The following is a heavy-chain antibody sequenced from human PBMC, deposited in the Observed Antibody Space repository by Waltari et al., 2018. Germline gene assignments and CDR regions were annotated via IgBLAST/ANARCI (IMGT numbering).Heavy chain of an antibody. CDR1: GFTFSSYE. J-gene: IGHJ4*02. Sequence: EVQLVESGGGLVQPGGSLRPFCAASGFTFSSYELSWVRQAPGKGLEWVSYISSSGSTIYYADSVKGRFTISRDNAKNSLYLQMNSLRAEDTAVYYCASSSRRRIDYWGQGTLVTVSS. V-gene: IGHV3-48*03. CDR2: ISSSGSTI. CDR3: ASSSRRRIDY.